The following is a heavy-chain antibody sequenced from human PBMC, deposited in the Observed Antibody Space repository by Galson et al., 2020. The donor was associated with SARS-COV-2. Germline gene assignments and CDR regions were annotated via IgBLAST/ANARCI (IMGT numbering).Heavy chain of an antibody. D-gene: IGHD1-26*01. CDR3: AREGIVGATTGMDV. CDR2: IWYDGSNK. Sequence: GGSLRLSCAASGFTFSSYGMHWVRQAPGKGLEWVAVIWYDGSNKYYADSVKGRFTISRDNSKNTLYLQMNSLRAEDTAVYYCAREGIVGATTGMDVWGQGTTVTVAS. V-gene: IGHV3-33*01. CDR1: GFTFSSYG. J-gene: IGHJ6*02.